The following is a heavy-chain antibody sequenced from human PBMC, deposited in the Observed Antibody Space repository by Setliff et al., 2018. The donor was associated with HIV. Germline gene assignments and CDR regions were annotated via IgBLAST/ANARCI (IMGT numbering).Heavy chain of an antibody. D-gene: IGHD3-3*01. J-gene: IGHJ6*02. CDR2: ISIGSGGAI. CDR3: ARDNLYYNLYDGSPVYGMDV. V-gene: IGHV3-21*01. CDR1: GFTINNHH. Sequence: GGSLRLSCAVSGFTINNHHMAWVRQAPGQGLEWVSSISIGSGGAIDYADSVQGRFTISRDNSKNSLYLQMNGLRVEDTGVYYCARDNLYYNLYDGSPVYGMDVWGQGTTVTVSS.